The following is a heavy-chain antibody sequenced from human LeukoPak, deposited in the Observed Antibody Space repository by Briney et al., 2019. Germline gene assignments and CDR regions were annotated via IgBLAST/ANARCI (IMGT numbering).Heavy chain of an antibody. CDR2: ISAYNGST. CDR1: GYTFTSYG. CDR3: ARDHRVYDSSGYSDFDC. V-gene: IGHV1-18*01. J-gene: IGHJ4*02. D-gene: IGHD3-22*01. Sequence: ASVKVSCKASGYTFTSYGMSWVRQAPGQGLEWMGWISAYNGSTNYAQKLQGRVTMTTDTSTSTAYMELRSLRSDDTAVHYCARDHRVYDSSGYSDFDCWGQGTLVTVSS.